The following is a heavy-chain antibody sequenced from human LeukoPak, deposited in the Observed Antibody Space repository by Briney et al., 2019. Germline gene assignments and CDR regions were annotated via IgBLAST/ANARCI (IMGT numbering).Heavy chain of an antibody. CDR3: SEGYFEPFDH. J-gene: IGHJ4*02. CDR1: GVSVSTSH. CDR2: LSYTGKT. V-gene: IGHV4-59*02. D-gene: IGHD2/OR15-2a*01. Sequence: PSGTLSLTCNVSGVSVSTSHWNWIRQAPGKGLEWIGCLSYTGKTDYNPSLKSRVSISLGSSNNHFSLKLTSVTAADTAVYYCSEGYFEPFDHWGQGILVTVSS.